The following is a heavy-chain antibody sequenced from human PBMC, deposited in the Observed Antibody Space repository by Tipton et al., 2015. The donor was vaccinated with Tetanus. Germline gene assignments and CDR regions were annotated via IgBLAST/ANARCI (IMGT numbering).Heavy chain of an antibody. CDR1: GEALVRGGYY. CDR3: ARAPYNSPGKYYFDF. CDR2: IYHTGAA. V-gene: IGHV4-30-2*01. Sequence: GEALVRGGYYWTWIRHLPGKGLEWIGYIYHTGAAHYNPSLKSRVTISVDRSNNQFSLRLTSVTAADTAVYYCARAPYNSPGKYYFDFWGQGTLVTVSS. J-gene: IGHJ4*02. D-gene: IGHD1-1*01.